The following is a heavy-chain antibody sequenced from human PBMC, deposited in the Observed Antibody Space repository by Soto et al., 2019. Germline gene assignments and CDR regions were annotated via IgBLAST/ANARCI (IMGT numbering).Heavy chain of an antibody. D-gene: IGHD6-13*01. CDR3: ARIGSWSLNFDY. CDR2: IWNDESNK. J-gene: IGHJ4*02. Sequence: QVQLVASGGGVVQPGRSLRLSCAASGFTFSTYHMHWVRQAPGKGLEWVAVIWNDESNKFYADSVKGRFTISRDNSNNTRYLQINKLRAEETAVYYCARIGSWSLNFDYWGQGTLVTVSS. CDR1: GFTFSTYH. V-gene: IGHV3-33*01.